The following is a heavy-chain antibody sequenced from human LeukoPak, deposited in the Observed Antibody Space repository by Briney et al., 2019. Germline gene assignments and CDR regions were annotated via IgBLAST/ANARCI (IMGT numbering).Heavy chain of an antibody. CDR1: GGSISSGSYY. CDR3: ARPLPGDYYAFDI. Sequence: SQTLSLTCTVSGGSISSGSYYWSWIRQPAGKGLEWIGRIYTSGSTNYNPSLKSRVTISVDTSKNQFSLKLSSVTAADTAVYYCARPLPGDYYAFDIWGQGTMVTVSS. D-gene: IGHD4-17*01. V-gene: IGHV4-61*02. CDR2: IYTSGST. J-gene: IGHJ3*02.